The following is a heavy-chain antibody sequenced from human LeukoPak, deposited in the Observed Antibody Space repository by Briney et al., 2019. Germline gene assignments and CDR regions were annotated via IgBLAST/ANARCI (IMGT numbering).Heavy chain of an antibody. CDR1: GGSIASGGYY. J-gene: IGHJ5*02. V-gene: IGHV4-31*03. CDR2: IYYSGTT. D-gene: IGHD5-18*01. Sequence: TLSLTCTVSGGSIASGGYYWSWIRQHPGKGLEWIGDIYYSGTTYYNPSLKSRVSISVDTSKNRFSLKLSSVAAADTAVYYCAKGYSYGTGYNWFDPWGQGTLVTVSS. CDR3: AKGYSYGTGYNWFDP.